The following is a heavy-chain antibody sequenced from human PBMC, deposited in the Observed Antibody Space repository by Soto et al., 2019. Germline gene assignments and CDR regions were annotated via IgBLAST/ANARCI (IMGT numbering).Heavy chain of an antibody. V-gene: IGHV3-23*01. D-gene: IGHD3-3*01. J-gene: IGHJ4*02. CDR3: ARWSYLDY. Sequence: LRLSCAASGFSFGSYALSWVRQAPGKGLEWVSTISGSDGKTFYADSVKGRFSISRDTSQSTLYLQMNSLRADDTAMYYCARWSYLDYWGQGTRVTVYS. CDR1: GFSFGSYA. CDR2: ISGSDGKT.